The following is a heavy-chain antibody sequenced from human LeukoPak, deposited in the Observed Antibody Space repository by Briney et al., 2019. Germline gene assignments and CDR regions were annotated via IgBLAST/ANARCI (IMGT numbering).Heavy chain of an antibody. CDR3: ARQGTTVTTADAFDI. D-gene: IGHD4-17*01. CDR1: GGSISSYY. CDR2: IYYSGST. V-gene: IGHV4-59*08. Sequence: SETLSLTCTVSGGSISSYYWSWIRQPPGKGLEWIGYIYYSGSTNSNPSLKSRVTISVDTSKNQFSLKLSSVTAADTAVYYCARQGTTVTTADAFDIWGQGTMVTVSS. J-gene: IGHJ3*02.